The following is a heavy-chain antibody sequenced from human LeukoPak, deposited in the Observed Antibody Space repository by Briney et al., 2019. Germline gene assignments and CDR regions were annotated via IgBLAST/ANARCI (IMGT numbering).Heavy chain of an antibody. CDR1: GFTFSSYA. J-gene: IGHJ4*02. V-gene: IGHV3-23*01. Sequence: SCKASGFTFSSYAMSWVRQAPGKGLEWVSAISGSGGSTYYADSVKGRFTISRDNSKNTLYLQMNSLRAEDTAVYYCAKASSGYYYHFDYWGQGTLVTVSS. CDR2: ISGSGGST. D-gene: IGHD3-22*01. CDR3: AKASSGYYYHFDY.